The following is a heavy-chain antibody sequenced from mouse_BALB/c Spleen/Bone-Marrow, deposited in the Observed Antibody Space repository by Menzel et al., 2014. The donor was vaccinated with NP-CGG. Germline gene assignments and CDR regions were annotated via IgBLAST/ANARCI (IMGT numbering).Heavy chain of an antibody. CDR3: TRYDLTTRAFAY. V-gene: IGHV1-61*01. J-gene: IGHJ3*01. CDR2: IHLSDSES. CDR1: DYTFTTYW. Sequence: QVQLQQSGPDLVRPGSSVTMSCKASDYTFTTYWMNWVKQRPGQGLEWIGMIHLSDSESRLNQKFKDKATLTVDKSSSTAYMQLSSPTSEDAAVYYCTRYDLTTRAFAYWGQGTLVTVSA. D-gene: IGHD3-3*01.